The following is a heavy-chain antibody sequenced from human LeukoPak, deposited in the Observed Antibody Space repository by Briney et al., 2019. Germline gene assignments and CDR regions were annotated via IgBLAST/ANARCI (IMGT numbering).Heavy chain of an antibody. J-gene: IGHJ4*02. V-gene: IGHV3-64*01. D-gene: IGHD3-22*01. Sequence: GGSLRLSCAASGFTFSSYAMHWVRQAPGKGLEYVSAISSNGGSTYCANSVKGRFTISRDNSKNTLYLQMGSLRAEDMAVYYCARSNYYDSSGLDYDYWGQGTLVTVSS. CDR3: ARSNYYDSSGLDYDY. CDR1: GFTFSSYA. CDR2: ISSNGGST.